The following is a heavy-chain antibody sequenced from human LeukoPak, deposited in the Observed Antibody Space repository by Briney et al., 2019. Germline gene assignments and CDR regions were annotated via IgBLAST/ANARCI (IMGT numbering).Heavy chain of an antibody. CDR3: AICLAYYYGSGSYCPLDY. CDR2: ISAYNGNT. Sequence: ASVKVSCKASGYTFTSYGISWVRQAPGQGLEWMGWISAYNGNTNYAQKLQGRATMTTDTSTTTGYMELRSLRSDDTAIYYCAICLAYYYGSGSYCPLDYWGQGTPVTVSS. J-gene: IGHJ4*02. D-gene: IGHD3-10*01. CDR1: GYTFTSYG. V-gene: IGHV1-18*01.